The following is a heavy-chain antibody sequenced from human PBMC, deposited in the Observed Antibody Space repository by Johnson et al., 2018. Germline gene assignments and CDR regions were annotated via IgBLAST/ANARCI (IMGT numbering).Heavy chain of an antibody. CDR3: GRQNYYDSSGYYSDAFDM. J-gene: IGHJ3*02. Sequence: VQLVQSGGGLVQPGGSLRLSCAASGFTFSRYSMNWVRQAPGKGLEWVSYISSGSTTIYYGDSVKGRFTISRDNAKNSLYLQMNILKAEDPAVYYCGRQNYYDSSGYYSDAFDMWGQGTMVTVSS. CDR2: ISSGSTTI. V-gene: IGHV3-48*01. CDR1: GFTFSRYS. D-gene: IGHD3-22*01.